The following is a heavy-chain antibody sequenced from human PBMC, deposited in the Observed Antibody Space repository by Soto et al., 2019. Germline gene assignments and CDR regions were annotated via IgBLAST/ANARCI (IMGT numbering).Heavy chain of an antibody. CDR2: IIPIFGTA. J-gene: IGHJ6*02. CDR3: ARGNDVLSGSHYYYYYGMDV. Sequence: QVQLVQSGAEVKKPGSSVKVSCKASGGTFSSYAISWVRQAPGQGLEWMGGIIPIFGTANYAQQFQGRVTITADKSTSTAYMELSSLRSEDTAVYYCARGNDVLSGSHYYYYYGMDVWGQGTTVTVSS. V-gene: IGHV1-69*06. D-gene: IGHD3-3*01. CDR1: GGTFSSYA.